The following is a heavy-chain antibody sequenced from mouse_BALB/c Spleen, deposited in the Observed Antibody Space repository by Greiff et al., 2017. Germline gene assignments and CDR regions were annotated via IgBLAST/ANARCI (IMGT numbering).Heavy chain of an antibody. V-gene: IGHV1-80*01. D-gene: IGHD2-2*01. J-gene: IGHJ2*01. CDR1: GYAFSSYW. Sequence: QVQLQQSGAELVRPGSSVKISCKASGYAFSSYWMNWVKQRPGQGLEWIGQIYPGDGDTNYTGKFKGKATLTADKSSSTAYMQLSSLTSEDSAVYFCARSPGWYYFDYWGQGTTLTVSS. CDR2: IYPGDGDT. CDR3: ARSPGWYYFDY.